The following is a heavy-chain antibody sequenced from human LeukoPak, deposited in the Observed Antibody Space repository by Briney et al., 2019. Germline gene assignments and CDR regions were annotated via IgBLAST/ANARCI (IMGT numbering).Heavy chain of an antibody. CDR2: IGYRGGSI. CDR3: AKDFWSGYNYFDY. D-gene: IGHD3-3*01. V-gene: IGHV3-23*01. CDR1: GITLSNYA. J-gene: IGHJ4*02. Sequence: GGSLRLSCAASGITLSNYAMSWVRQAPGKGLEWVSIIGYRGGSIYYAYSVKGRFTISRDNCKNTLSLQMNSLRAEDTAVYYCAKDFWSGYNYFDYWGQGTLVTVSS.